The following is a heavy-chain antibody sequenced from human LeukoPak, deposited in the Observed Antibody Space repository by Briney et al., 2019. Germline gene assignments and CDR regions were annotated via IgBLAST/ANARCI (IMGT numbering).Heavy chain of an antibody. Sequence: AGGSLRLSCAASGFTFTSYWMSWVRQAPGKGLEWVSYISNSGSMIYYADSVKGRLTLSRDNAKNSLYLQMNSLRDEDTAVYYCARGPISGWSADYWGQGTLVTVSS. CDR3: ARGPISGWSADY. J-gene: IGHJ4*02. CDR1: GFTFTSYW. V-gene: IGHV3-48*02. CDR2: ISNSGSMI. D-gene: IGHD6-19*01.